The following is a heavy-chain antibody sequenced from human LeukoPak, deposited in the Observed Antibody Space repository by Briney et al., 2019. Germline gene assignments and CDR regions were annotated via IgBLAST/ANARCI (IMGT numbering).Heavy chain of an antibody. J-gene: IGHJ4*02. CDR3: AKVGDSSGYYPGDFDY. V-gene: IGHV3-23*01. D-gene: IGHD3-22*01. CDR2: ISGSGGST. Sequence: GGSLRLSCAASGFTFSSYAMSWVRQAPGKGLEWVSAISGSGGSTYYADSVKGRFTISRDNSKNTLYLQMNSLRAEDTAVYYCAKVGDSSGYYPGDFDYWGQGTLVTVSS. CDR1: GFTFSSYA.